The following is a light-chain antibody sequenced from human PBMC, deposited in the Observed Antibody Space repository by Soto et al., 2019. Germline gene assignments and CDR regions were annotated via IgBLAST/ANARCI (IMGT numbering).Light chain of an antibody. J-gene: IGKJ5*01. CDR3: QQFNSYPIT. CDR2: AAS. CDR1: QGISSN. Sequence: DIQLTQSPSFLSASVGDRVTITCRASQGISSNLAWYQQKPGKAPKLLIYAASTLQSGVPSRFSGSGSGTEFTLTISSLQPEDFATYYCQQFNSYPITFVQGTRLEIK. V-gene: IGKV1-9*01.